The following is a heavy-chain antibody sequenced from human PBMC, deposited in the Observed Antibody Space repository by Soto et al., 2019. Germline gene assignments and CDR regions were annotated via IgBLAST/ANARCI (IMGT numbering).Heavy chain of an antibody. CDR2: IWYDGSNK. CDR3: ARSWSRPLYYYYGMDV. CDR1: GFTFSSYG. J-gene: IGHJ6*02. V-gene: IGHV3-33*01. D-gene: IGHD2-15*01. Sequence: PGGSLRLSCAASGFTFSSYGMHWVRQAPGKGLEWVAVIWYDGSNKYYADSVKGRFTISRDNSKNTLYLQMNSLRAEDTAVYYCARSWSRPLYYYYGMDVWGQGTTVTVSS.